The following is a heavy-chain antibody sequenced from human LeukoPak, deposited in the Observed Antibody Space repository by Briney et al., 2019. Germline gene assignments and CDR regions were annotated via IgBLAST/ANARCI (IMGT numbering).Heavy chain of an antibody. CDR1: GFTFSSYG. V-gene: IGHV3-33*01. Sequence: GGSLRLSCAASGFTFSSYGMHWVRQAPGKGLEWVAVIWYDGSNKYYADSVKGRFTISRDNSNNTLYLQMNSLRAEDTAVYYCAREREAINFDYWGQGTLVTVSS. CDR3: AREREAINFDY. J-gene: IGHJ4*02. CDR2: IWYDGSNK.